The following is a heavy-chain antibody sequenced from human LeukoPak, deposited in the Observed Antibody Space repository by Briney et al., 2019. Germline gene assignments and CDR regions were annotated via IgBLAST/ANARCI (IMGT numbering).Heavy chain of an antibody. Sequence: SETLSLTCTVSGGSISSSSYYWGWIRQPPGKGLEWIGSIYYSGSTYYNPSLKSRVTISVDTSKNQFSLKLSSVTAADTAVYYCARVNRLPPQIFDYWGQGTLVTVSS. CDR3: ARVNRLPPQIFDY. CDR2: IYYSGST. V-gene: IGHV4-39*01. D-gene: IGHD5-12*01. CDR1: GGSISSSSYY. J-gene: IGHJ4*02.